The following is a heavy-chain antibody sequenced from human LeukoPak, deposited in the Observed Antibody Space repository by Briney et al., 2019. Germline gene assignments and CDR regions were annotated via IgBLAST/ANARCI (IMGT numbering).Heavy chain of an antibody. Sequence: GGSLRLSCAASGFTFSDYYMSWIRQAPGKGLEWVSYISSSGSTIYYADSVKGRFTISRDNAKNSLYLQMNSLRAEDTAVYYCAGAPRGYDFWSGYYKNYYYYGMDVWGQGTTVTVSS. J-gene: IGHJ6*02. D-gene: IGHD3-3*01. V-gene: IGHV3-11*01. CDR3: AGAPRGYDFWSGYYKNYYYYGMDV. CDR2: ISSSGSTI. CDR1: GFTFSDYY.